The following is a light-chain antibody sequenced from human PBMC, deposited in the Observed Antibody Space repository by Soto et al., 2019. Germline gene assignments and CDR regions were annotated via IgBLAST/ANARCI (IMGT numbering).Light chain of an antibody. CDR3: QQVHVYPST. J-gene: IGKJ4*01. Sequence: DIQMTQYPSMLSASVGDRVTITCRASQGISSFLALYQQKPGKAPNLLIYAASTLQSGVPSRFSGGGSGTDFTLTINRLQPEDFATYYSQQVHVYPSTFGGGTKVDIK. CDR2: AAS. CDR1: QGISSF. V-gene: IGKV1-9*01.